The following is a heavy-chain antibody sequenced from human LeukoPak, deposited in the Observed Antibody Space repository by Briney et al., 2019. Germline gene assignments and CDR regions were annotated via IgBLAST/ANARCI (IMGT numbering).Heavy chain of an antibody. CDR3: ARVRSSGLDY. J-gene: IGHJ4*02. CDR2: IYYSGST. CDR1: GGSISSYY. V-gene: IGHV4-59*01. D-gene: IGHD6-25*01. Sequence: SETLSLTCTVSGGSISSYYWSWIRQPPGKGLEWIGYIYYSGSTNYNPSLKSRVTISVDTSKNQFSLKLSSVTAADAAVYYCARVRSSGLDYWGQGTLVTVSS.